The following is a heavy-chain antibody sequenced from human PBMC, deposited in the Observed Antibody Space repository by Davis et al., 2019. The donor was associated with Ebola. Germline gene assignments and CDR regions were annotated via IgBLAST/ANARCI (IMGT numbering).Heavy chain of an antibody. D-gene: IGHD1-26*01. Sequence: SETLSLTCAVYGGSFSGYYWSWIRQPPGKGLEWIGEINHSGSTNYNPSLKSRVTISVDTSKNQFSLKLSSATAADTAVYYCARGVGATTGWFDPWGQGTLVTVSS. V-gene: IGHV4-34*01. CDR3: ARGVGATTGWFDP. J-gene: IGHJ5*02. CDR2: INHSGST. CDR1: GGSFSGYY.